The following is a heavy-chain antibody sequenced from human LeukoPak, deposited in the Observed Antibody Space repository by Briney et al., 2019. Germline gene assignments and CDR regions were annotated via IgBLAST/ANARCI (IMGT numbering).Heavy chain of an antibody. Sequence: GGSLRLSCATSGFTFSSYSMNWVRQAPGKGLEWVSSISSGSKYIYNADSVKGRFTISRDNAKNSLYLQMNSLRAEDTAVYYCARALSYSYGSMDSWGQGTLVIVSS. D-gene: IGHD5-18*01. V-gene: IGHV3-21*01. CDR1: GFTFSSYS. J-gene: IGHJ5*01. CDR3: ARALSYSYGSMDS. CDR2: ISSGSKYI.